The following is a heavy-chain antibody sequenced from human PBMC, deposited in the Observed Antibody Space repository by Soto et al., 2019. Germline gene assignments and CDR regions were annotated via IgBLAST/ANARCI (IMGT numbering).Heavy chain of an antibody. J-gene: IGHJ4*02. CDR1: GFTFRTYD. CDR3: ATCRVRGVNYFVN. V-gene: IGHV3-30*03. D-gene: IGHD3-10*01. Sequence: GGSLRLSCAASGFTFRTYDMHWVRQAPGKGLEWVALISYDGNDKHHSDSVKGRFTISRDNSRNTLYLQMNSLRAEDTAVYYCATCRVRGVNYFVNWDPGTLVTVSS. CDR2: ISYDGNDK.